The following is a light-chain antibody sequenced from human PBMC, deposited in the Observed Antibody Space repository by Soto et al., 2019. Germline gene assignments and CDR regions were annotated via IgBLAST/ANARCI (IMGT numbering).Light chain of an antibody. CDR3: QQRSNWPPIT. V-gene: IGKV3-11*01. Sequence: ETVLTQSPATLSLSPGERATLSCRASQSVSRYLAWYKQKPGQAPRLLIYDASNRATGIPARFSGSGSGTDFTLTISSLEPEDFAVYYCQQRSNWPPITFGQGTRLEIK. J-gene: IGKJ5*01. CDR2: DAS. CDR1: QSVSRY.